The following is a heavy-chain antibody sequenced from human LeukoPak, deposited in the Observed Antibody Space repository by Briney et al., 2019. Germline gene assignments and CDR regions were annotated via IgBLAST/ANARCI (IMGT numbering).Heavy chain of an antibody. CDR1: GGSISSYY. Sequence: MPSEALPLTCTVSGGSISSYYWSWIRQPPGKGLEWIGYIYYSGSANYNPSLKSRVAISVDTSKNQFSLKLSSVTAADTAVYYCARSGPVGATWYFDLWGRGTLVTVSS. D-gene: IGHD1-26*01. J-gene: IGHJ2*01. CDR2: IYYSGSA. CDR3: ARSGPVGATWYFDL. V-gene: IGHV4-59*08.